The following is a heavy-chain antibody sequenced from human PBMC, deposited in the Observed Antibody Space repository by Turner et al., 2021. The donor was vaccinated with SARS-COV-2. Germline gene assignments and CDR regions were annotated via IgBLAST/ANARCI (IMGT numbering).Heavy chain of an antibody. CDR3: AKTLLLCAFDS. Sequence: EVQLLQSGGGTVKPGRSHRLSCAASGFTFNNVDMSWAREAPGKGVECASGISGSGSMKYYEAAVKGRFVIARDNSKSTLLQKMDNLRADVTAVYFCAKTLLLCAFDSWGQGTLVSVSS. CDR1: GFTFNNVD. V-gene: IGHV3-23*01. CDR2: ISGSGSMK. J-gene: IGHJ3*01.